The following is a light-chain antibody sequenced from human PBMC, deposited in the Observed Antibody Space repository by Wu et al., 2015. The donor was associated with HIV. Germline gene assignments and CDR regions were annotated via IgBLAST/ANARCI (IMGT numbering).Light chain of an antibody. Sequence: DTQMTQSPSTLSASVGDRVTITCRASQNINHYLAWYQQKPGKAPKLLIYKASSLESGVPSRFSGSGSGSEFTLTISSLQPDDFATYYCQQYNSPGTFGQGTKLQIK. CDR1: QNINHY. CDR3: QQYNSPGT. CDR2: KAS. V-gene: IGKV1-5*03. J-gene: IGKJ2*01.